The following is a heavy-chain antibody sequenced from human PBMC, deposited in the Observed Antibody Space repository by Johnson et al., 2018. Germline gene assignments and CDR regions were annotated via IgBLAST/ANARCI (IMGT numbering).Heavy chain of an antibody. Sequence: QVQLVESGGGVVQPGRSXRLSCAASGFTFSSSGMHWVRQAPGQGLEWVAVISYDGSNKSYAASVKGRFTIPRDNSKNTLYLQTKSLRAEDTAGYYCAKDHKRVAATGEAHYYYYYMDVWGKGTTVTVSS. CDR2: ISYDGSNK. CDR3: AKDHKRVAATGEAHYYYYYMDV. CDR1: GFTFSSSG. J-gene: IGHJ6*03. D-gene: IGHD2-15*01. V-gene: IGHV3-30*18.